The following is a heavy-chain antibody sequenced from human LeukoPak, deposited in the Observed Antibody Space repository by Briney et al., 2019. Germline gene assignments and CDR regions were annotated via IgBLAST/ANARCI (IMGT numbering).Heavy chain of an antibody. CDR2: IYYSGST. Sequence: SETLSLTCTVSGGSISSYYWSWIRQPPGKGLEWIGYIYYSGSTNYNPSLKSRVTISVDTSKNQFSLKLSSVTAADTAVYYCARDNFIAFYYYYYMDVWGKGTTVTISS. J-gene: IGHJ6*03. CDR1: GGSISSYY. D-gene: IGHD6-13*01. CDR3: ARDNFIAFYYYYYMDV. V-gene: IGHV4-59*12.